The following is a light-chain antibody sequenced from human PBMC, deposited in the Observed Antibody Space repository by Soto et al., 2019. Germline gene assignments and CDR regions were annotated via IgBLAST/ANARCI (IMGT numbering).Light chain of an antibody. J-gene: IGKJ1*01. Sequence: DIQVTQSPSSLSTSVGDRVTITCRASQDISGHLAWYQQKPGKVPKLLIYEASTLQSGVPSRFSASGSGTDITLTISSLQPEDVATYYCQKYNGTPRTFGQWTKVEL. CDR1: QDISGH. CDR2: EAS. V-gene: IGKV1-27*01. CDR3: QKYNGTPRT.